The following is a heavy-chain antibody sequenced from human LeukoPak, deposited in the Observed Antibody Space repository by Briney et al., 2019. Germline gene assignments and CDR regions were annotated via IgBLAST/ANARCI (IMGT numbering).Heavy chain of an antibody. CDR2: IYYSGST. CDR3: ASIVLFGVVFFDY. Sequence: SQTLSLTCTVSGGSISSGDYYWSWIRQPPGKGLEWIGYIYYSGSTYYNPSLKSRVTISVDTSKNQFSLKLSSVTAADTAVYYCASIVLFGVVFFDYWGQGILVTVSS. J-gene: IGHJ4*02. CDR1: GGSISSGDYY. V-gene: IGHV4-30-4*08. D-gene: IGHD3-3*01.